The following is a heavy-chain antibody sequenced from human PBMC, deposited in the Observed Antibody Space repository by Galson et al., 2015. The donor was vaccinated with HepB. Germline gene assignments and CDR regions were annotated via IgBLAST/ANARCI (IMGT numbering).Heavy chain of an antibody. Sequence: SLRLSCAASGFTFSDSHIHWVRQASGKGLEWVGHIRNKADNYATAYGVSVKGRFTISRDNSKNTAYLEMNNLEADDAAVYYCSRQEESCHDYWGQGTLVTVSS. D-gene: IGHD2-15*01. CDR3: SRQEESCHDY. J-gene: IGHJ4*02. CDR2: IRNKADNYAT. CDR1: GFTFSDSH. V-gene: IGHV3-73*01.